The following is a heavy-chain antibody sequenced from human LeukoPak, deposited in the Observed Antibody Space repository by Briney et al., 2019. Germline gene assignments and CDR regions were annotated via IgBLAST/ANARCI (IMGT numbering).Heavy chain of an antibody. J-gene: IGHJ4*02. CDR3: AKDGSGSYYLLDY. V-gene: IGHV3-30*18. Sequence: PAGRSLRLSCAASGFTFSSYGMHWVRQAPGKGLEWVAVISYDGSNKYYADSVKGRFTISRDNSKNTLYLQMNSLRAEDTAVYYCAKDGSGSYYLLDYWGQGTLVTVSS. CDR1: GFTFSSYG. CDR2: ISYDGSNK. D-gene: IGHD3-10*01.